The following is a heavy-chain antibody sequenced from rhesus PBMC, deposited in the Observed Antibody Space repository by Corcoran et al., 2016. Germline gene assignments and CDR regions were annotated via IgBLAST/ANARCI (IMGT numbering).Heavy chain of an antibody. CDR1: GGSLRDSYY. CDR2: IYGSSGST. Sequence: QVQLQESGPGLVKASETLSLTCAVSGGSLRDSYYWQWIRPPPGKGLEWIGNIYGSSGSTYYNPSLKSRVTILKDTSKNQFSLKLSSVTAADTAVYYCARERGIYSSSYFDYWGQGVLVTVSS. J-gene: IGHJ4*01. CDR3: ARERGIYSSSYFDY. V-gene: IGHV4S7*01. D-gene: IGHD6-19*01.